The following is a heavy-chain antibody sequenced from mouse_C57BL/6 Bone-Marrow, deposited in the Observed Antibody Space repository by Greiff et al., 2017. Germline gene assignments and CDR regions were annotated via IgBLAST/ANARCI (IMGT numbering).Heavy chain of an antibody. CDR2: IHPNSGST. CDR3: ARSGYSTFFGY. Sequence: VQLQQPGAELVKPGASVKLSCKASGYTFTSYWMPWVKQRPGQGLEWIGMIHPNSGSTNYNEKFKSKATLTVDKSSSTAYMQLSSLTSADSAVYYCARSGYSTFFGYWGQGTTLTVSS. V-gene: IGHV1-64*01. CDR1: GYTFTSYW. D-gene: IGHD2-5*01. J-gene: IGHJ2*01.